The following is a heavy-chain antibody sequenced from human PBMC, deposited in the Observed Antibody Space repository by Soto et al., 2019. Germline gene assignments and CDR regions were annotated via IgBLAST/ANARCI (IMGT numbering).Heavy chain of an antibody. J-gene: IGHJ4*02. CDR3: AKDPPGDEYFDY. CDR2: ISYDGSNK. CDR1: GVTFSSYG. D-gene: IGHD3-16*01. Sequence: PGGSLRLSCAASGVTFSSYGMHWVRQAPGKGLEWVAVISYDGSNKYYADSVKGRFTISRDNSKNTLYLQMNSLRAEDTAVYYCAKDPPGDEYFDYWGQGTLVTVSS. V-gene: IGHV3-30*18.